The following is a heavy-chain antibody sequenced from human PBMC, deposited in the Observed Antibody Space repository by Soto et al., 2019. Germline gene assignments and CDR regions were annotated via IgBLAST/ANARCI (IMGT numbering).Heavy chain of an antibody. V-gene: IGHV3-7*04. CDR3: TRDLNHDTGP. CDR2: ISPDGSEE. D-gene: IGHD2-8*02. Sequence: EVQLVESGGGLVQPGGSLRLSCAASGFTFSGYWMTWVRQAPGKGLEGVANISPDGSEEYYVYSVKGRSTISRDNAKNSVYLQMNSLRGEDTALYYCTRDLNHDTGPWGQGTQVTVSS. J-gene: IGHJ5*02. CDR1: GFTFSGYW.